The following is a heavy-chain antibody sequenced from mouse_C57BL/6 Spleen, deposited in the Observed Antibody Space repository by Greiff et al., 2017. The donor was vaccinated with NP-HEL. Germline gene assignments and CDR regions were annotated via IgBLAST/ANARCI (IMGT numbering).Heavy chain of an antibody. V-gene: IGHV1-15*01. D-gene: IGHD1-1*01. CDR1: GYTFTDYE. CDR2: IDPETGGT. J-gene: IGHJ1*03. CDR3: TRPCYYGSSPRYFDV. Sequence: VQLQQSGAELVRPGASVTLSCKASGYTFTDYEMHWVKQTPVHGLEWIGAIDPETGGTAYNQKFKGKAILTADKSSSTAYMELRSLTSEDSAVYYCTRPCYYGSSPRYFDVWGTGTTVTVSS.